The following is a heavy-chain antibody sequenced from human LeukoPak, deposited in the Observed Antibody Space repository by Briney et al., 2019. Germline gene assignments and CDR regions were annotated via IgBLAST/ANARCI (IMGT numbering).Heavy chain of an antibody. CDR2: IYYTGDT. Sequence: SETLSLTCSVSGGSINSTGYSWGWIRQPPGKGLEWIGAIYYTGDTYYNPSLRSRVNMAVDTSENQFSLKLRSVTAADTAVYYCARRRSWPEFDYWGQGILVTVSS. V-gene: IGHV4-39*01. CDR3: ARRRSWPEFDY. CDR1: GGSINSTGYS. D-gene: IGHD1-26*01. J-gene: IGHJ4*02.